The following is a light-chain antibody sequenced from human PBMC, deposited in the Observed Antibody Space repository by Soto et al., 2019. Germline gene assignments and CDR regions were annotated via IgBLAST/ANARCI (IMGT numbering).Light chain of an antibody. Sequence: QSVLTQPPSLSGAPGQRVTISCPGSSSNIGAGYDVHWYQQLPGTAPKLLIYGNSNRPSGVPDRFSGSKSGTSASLAITGLQAEDEADYCCQSYDSSLSAAFGTGTKVTVL. CDR3: QSYDSSLSAA. CDR1: SSNIGAGYD. J-gene: IGLJ1*01. CDR2: GNS. V-gene: IGLV1-40*01.